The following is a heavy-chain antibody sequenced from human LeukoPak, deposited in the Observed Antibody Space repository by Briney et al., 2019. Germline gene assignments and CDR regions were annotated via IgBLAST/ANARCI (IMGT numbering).Heavy chain of an antibody. D-gene: IGHD4-17*01. CDR2: IYSGGST. V-gene: IGHV3-53*01. J-gene: IGHJ4*02. CDR1: GFTLSSNY. Sequence: GGSLRLSCAASGFTLSSNYMSWVRQAPGKGLEWVSVIYSGGSTYYADSVKGRFTISRDNSKNTLYLQMNSLRAEDTAVYYCAREVMGGDPYFDYWGQGTLVTVSS. CDR3: AREVMGGDPYFDY.